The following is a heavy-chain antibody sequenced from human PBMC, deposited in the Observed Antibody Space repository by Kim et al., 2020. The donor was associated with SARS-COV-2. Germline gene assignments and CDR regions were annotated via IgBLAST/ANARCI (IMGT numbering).Heavy chain of an antibody. D-gene: IGHD6-19*01. Sequence: GESLKISCKGSGYSFTSYWISWVRQMPGKGLEWMGRIDPSESYTNYSPSFQGQVTISADKPISTAYLQWSSLKASDTAMYYCARGPWSSGYTGFDYWGQGTLVTVSS. J-gene: IGHJ4*02. CDR1: GYSFTSYW. V-gene: IGHV5-10-1*01. CDR3: ARGPWSSGYTGFDY. CDR2: IDPSESYT.